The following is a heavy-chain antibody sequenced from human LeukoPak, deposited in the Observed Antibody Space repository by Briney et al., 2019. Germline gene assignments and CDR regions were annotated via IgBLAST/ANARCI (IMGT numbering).Heavy chain of an antibody. CDR1: GFSFSSYG. CDR2: IRYDGSIK. Sequence: PGGSLRLSCAASGFSFSSYGMHWVRRSPGKGLEWVAFIRYDGSIKYYADSVKGRFTISRDNSKDTLFLQMNSLRAEDTAVYHCAKRSGLQAANIISIGPWYFDLWGRGTLVTVSS. J-gene: IGHJ2*01. V-gene: IGHV3-30*02. D-gene: IGHD2/OR15-2a*01. CDR3: AKRSGLQAANIISIGPWYFDL.